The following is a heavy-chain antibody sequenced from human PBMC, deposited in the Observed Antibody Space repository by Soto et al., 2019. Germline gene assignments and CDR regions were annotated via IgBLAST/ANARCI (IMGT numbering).Heavy chain of an antibody. V-gene: IGHV1-18*01. J-gene: IGHJ4*02. CDR3: ARAAQWESLPY. CDR2: VSAYNRNT. CDR1: GYTFRNYG. D-gene: IGHD1-26*01. Sequence: QVQLVQSGAEVKKPGASVKVSCEAYGYTFRNYGITWVRQAPGQGLEWMGWVSAYNRNTNYAQKFQERVTMTTDTSTSTAYMEMRSLRSDDTAIYFCARAAQWESLPYWGQGTLVSVAS.